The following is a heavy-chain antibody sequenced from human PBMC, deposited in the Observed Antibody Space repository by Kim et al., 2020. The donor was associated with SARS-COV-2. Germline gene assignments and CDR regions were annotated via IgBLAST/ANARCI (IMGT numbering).Heavy chain of an antibody. CDR2: IKEDGSEK. J-gene: IGHJ6*02. CDR1: GFTFSSFW. Sequence: GGSLRLSCAASGFTFSSFWMSWVRQAPGKGLEWVANIKEDGSEKDYVDSVKGRFAISRDNSKNSLYLQMNSLRAEDTAVYYCARVEVEVVPTGVRGYKVEAYYYYYMDVWGQGTTVTISS. CDR3: ARVEVEVVPTGVRGYKVEAYYYYYMDV. V-gene: IGHV3-7*01. D-gene: IGHD2-2*01.